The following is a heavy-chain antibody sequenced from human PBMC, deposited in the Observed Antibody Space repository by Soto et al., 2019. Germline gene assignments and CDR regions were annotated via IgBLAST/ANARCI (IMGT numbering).Heavy chain of an antibody. CDR1: GGSISSGGYY. V-gene: IGHV4-31*03. CDR3: ARGLRPDSYYYYGMDV. CDR2: IYYSGST. D-gene: IGHD4-17*01. J-gene: IGHJ6*02. Sequence: QVQLQESGPGLVKPSQTLSLTCTVSGGSISSGGYYWSWIRQQPGKGLEWIGDIYYSGSTYYNPPLTRRVTIAVDTSKNQFSLKLSAVTAADTAVYYCARGLRPDSYYYYGMDVWGQGTTVTVSS.